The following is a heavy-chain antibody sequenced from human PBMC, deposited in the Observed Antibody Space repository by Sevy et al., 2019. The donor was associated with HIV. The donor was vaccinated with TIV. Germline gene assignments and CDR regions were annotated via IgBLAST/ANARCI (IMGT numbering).Heavy chain of an antibody. CDR3: ARDTHYYVSGSFDS. J-gene: IGHJ4*01. D-gene: IGHD3-10*01. CDR2: IIAVFGTT. Sequence: ASVKVSCKASGGIFRSNAISWVRQAPGQGLEWVGGIIAVFGTTYYAQKFQGRVTLIADESTCTVHMELRSLRSEDTAIYYCARDTHYYVSGSFDSWGQGTQVTVSS. CDR1: GGIFRSNA. V-gene: IGHV1-69*13.